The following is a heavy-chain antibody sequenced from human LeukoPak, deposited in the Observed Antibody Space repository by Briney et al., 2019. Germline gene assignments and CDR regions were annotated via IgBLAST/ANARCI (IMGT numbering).Heavy chain of an antibody. CDR3: ARPHNYDSSGYQDDAFDI. V-gene: IGHV1-18*01. Sequence: ASVKVSCKASGYTFSTYGISWVRQAPGQGLEWMGWISVYNGYTNYAQKVQGRVAMTTDTSTATAYMELRSLRSDDTPVYYCARPHNYDSSGYQDDAFDIWGQGTMVTVSS. D-gene: IGHD3-22*01. CDR2: ISVYNGYT. J-gene: IGHJ3*02. CDR1: GYTFSTYG.